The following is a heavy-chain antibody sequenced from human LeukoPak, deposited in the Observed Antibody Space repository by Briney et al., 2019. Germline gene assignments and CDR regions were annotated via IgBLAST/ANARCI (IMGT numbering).Heavy chain of an antibody. Sequence: KTSETLSLTCGVSGGSISSTNWWTWVRQPPGEGLEWIGEVHLSGRTNYKPSLESRVTMSVDMSENHISLKLTSVTAADTAVYYCAREGGPYRPLDYSGQGTLVTVSS. CDR1: GGSISSTNW. CDR2: VHLSGRT. CDR3: AREGGPYRPLDY. J-gene: IGHJ4*02. V-gene: IGHV4-4*02.